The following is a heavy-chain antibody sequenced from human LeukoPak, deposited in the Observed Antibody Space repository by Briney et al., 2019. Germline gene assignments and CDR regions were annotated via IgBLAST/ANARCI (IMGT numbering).Heavy chain of an antibody. CDR3: ARDWGAYYHFFDY. V-gene: IGHV3-7*01. CDR1: GFSMRVYW. Sequence: GGSLRLSCEASGFSMRVYWMTWVRQAPGKGLEWVANIKQDGSERNYVDSVKGRFTISRDNAKKSLYLQMNSLRAEDTAVYYCARDWGAYYHFFDYWGQGTLVTVSS. CDR2: IKQDGSER. J-gene: IGHJ4*02. D-gene: IGHD3-22*01.